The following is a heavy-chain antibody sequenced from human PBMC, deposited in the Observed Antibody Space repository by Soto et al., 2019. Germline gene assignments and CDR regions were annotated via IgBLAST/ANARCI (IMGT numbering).Heavy chain of an antibody. J-gene: IGHJ4*02. D-gene: IGHD3-10*01. CDR3: ARPLKSGGGY. CDR1: GYTFTGYY. CDR2: ISPDSGDT. Sequence: QVQLVQSGAEVKKPGASVKVSCKASGYTFTGYYIHWVRQAPGQGLEWMGWISPDSGDTKCAQKFQGRVTMTRDTAISTAYMELSSLISDDTAVYYCARPLKSGGGYWGQGTLVTVSS. V-gene: IGHV1-2*02.